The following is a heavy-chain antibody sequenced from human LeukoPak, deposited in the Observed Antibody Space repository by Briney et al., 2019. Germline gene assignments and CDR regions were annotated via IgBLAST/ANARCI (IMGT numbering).Heavy chain of an antibody. Sequence: SVMVSCKASGGTFSSYAISWVRQAPGQGLEWMGGIIPIFGTANYAQKFQGRVTITTDESTSTAYMELSSLRSEDTAVYYCARDYVGGFHDAFDIWGQGTMVTVSS. CDR2: IIPIFGTA. D-gene: IGHD3-16*01. J-gene: IGHJ3*02. V-gene: IGHV1-69*05. CDR3: ARDYVGGFHDAFDI. CDR1: GGTFSSYA.